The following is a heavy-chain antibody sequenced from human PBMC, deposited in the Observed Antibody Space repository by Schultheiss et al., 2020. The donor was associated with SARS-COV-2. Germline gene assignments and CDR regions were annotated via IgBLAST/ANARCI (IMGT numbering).Heavy chain of an antibody. CDR3: ARDEWGWKGFDY. J-gene: IGHJ4*02. D-gene: IGHD1-1*01. CDR2: ISYDGSNK. CDR1: GFTFSSYG. Sequence: GGSLRLSCAASGFTFSSYGMHWVRQAPGKGLEWVAVISYDGSNKYYADSVKGRFTISRDNSKNTLYLQMNSLRAEDTAVYYCARDEWGWKGFDYWGQGTLVTVSS. V-gene: IGHV3-30*03.